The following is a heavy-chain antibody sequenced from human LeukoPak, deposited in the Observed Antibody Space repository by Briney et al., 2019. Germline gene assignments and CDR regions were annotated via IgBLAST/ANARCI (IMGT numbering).Heavy chain of an antibody. Sequence: SGGSLRLSCAASGFTFSSYSMNWVRQAPGKGLEWVSSISSSSSYIYYADSVKGRFTISRDNAKNSLYLQMNSLRAEDTAVYYCARFHQYYDFWSGYYYNWFDPWGQGTLVTVSS. CDR2: ISSSSSYI. D-gene: IGHD3-3*01. J-gene: IGHJ5*02. CDR3: ARFHQYYDFWSGYYYNWFDP. CDR1: GFTFSSYS. V-gene: IGHV3-21*01.